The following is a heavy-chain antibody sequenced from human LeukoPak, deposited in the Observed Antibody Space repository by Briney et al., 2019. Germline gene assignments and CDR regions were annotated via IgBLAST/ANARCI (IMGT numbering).Heavy chain of an antibody. Sequence: GGSLRLSCAASGLTFSNFGMHWVRQTPGKGLEWVTFIRYDGSNEYFADSVKGRFTISRDNSKNTLYLQMNTLRAEDTAFYFCAKDWGEWELLPYYFDHWGQGTLVTVSS. V-gene: IGHV3-30*02. CDR1: GLTFSNFG. J-gene: IGHJ4*02. CDR3: AKDWGEWELLPYYFDH. D-gene: IGHD1-26*01. CDR2: IRYDGSNE.